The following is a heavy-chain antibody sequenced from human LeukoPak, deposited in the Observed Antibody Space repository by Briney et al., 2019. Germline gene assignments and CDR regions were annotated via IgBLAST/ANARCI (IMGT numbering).Heavy chain of an antibody. CDR1: GGSISSGAYY. CDR3: ARGPTPYVYFDS. Sequence: SETLSLTCTVSGGSISSGAYYWTWIRQHPGKGLEWIGYIHYSGSTYYNPSLKSCATISVDTSKNQFSLRLSSVTAADTAVYYCARGPTPYVYFDSWGQGTLVTVSS. J-gene: IGHJ4*02. D-gene: IGHD3-16*01. V-gene: IGHV4-31*03. CDR2: IHYSGST.